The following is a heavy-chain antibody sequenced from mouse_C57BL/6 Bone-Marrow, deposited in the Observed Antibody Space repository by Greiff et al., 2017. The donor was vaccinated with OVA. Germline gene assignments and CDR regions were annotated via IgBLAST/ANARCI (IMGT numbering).Heavy chain of an antibody. Sequence: EVKLMESGPGMVKPSQSLSLTCTVTGYSITSGYDWHWIRHFPGNKLEWMGYISYSGSTNYNPSLKSRISITHDTSKNHFFLKLNSVTTEDTATYYCARGVYDYGSSPWYFDYWGQGTTLTVSS. CDR2: ISYSGST. CDR1: GYSITSGYD. D-gene: IGHD1-1*01. CDR3: ARGVYDYGSSPWYFDY. J-gene: IGHJ2*01. V-gene: IGHV3-1*01.